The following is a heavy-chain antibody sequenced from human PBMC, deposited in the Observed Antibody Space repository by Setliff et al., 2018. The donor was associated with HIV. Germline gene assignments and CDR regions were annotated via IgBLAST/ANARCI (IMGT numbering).Heavy chain of an antibody. CDR1: GGSISSSSYY. CDR3: ARGSDCTNGVCSLFDY. D-gene: IGHD2-8*01. J-gene: IGHJ4*02. CDR2: IYYSGST. Sequence: PSETLSLTCTVSGGSISSSSYYWGWIRQPPGKGLEWIGSIYYSGSTYYNPSLKSRVTISVDTSKNQFSLKLSSVTAADAAVYYCARGSDCTNGVCSLFDYWGQGALVTVSS. V-gene: IGHV4-39*01.